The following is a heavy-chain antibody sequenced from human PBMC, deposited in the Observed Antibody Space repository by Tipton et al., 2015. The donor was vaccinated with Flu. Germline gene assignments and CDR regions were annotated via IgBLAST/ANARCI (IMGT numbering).Heavy chain of an antibody. CDR2: IYRGDRT. J-gene: IGHJ6*02. Sequence: LSLTCTVSGGSISSSDYYWGWVRQAPGKGLEWVSVIYRGDRTYYADAVKGRFTTSRDNSKNTLYVQMNSLRVEDTAVYYCARVREADYAYGMDVWGQGTTVTVSS. V-gene: IGHV3-53*01. D-gene: IGHD3-16*01. CDR3: ARVREADYAYGMDV. CDR1: GGSISSSDYY.